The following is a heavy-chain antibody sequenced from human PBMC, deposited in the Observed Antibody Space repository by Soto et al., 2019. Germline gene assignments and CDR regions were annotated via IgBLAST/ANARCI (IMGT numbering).Heavy chain of an antibody. Sequence: GSLRLSCAASGFTFSSYGMHWVRQAPGKGLEWVAVISYDGSNKYYADSVKGRFTISRDNSKNTLYLQMNSLRAEDTAVYYCAKDLAQQLVHGFDYWGQGTLVTVSS. CDR1: GFTFSSYG. V-gene: IGHV3-30*18. CDR2: ISYDGSNK. D-gene: IGHD6-13*01. J-gene: IGHJ4*02. CDR3: AKDLAQQLVHGFDY.